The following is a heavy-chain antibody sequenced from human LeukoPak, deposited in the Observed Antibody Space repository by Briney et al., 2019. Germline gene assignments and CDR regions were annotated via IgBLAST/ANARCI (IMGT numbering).Heavy chain of an antibody. D-gene: IGHD6-19*01. CDR1: GFTFSSYG. V-gene: IGHV3-30*02. CDR3: AKSGGGYSSGWFY. Sequence: TGGSLRLSCAASGFTFSSYGMHWVRQAPGKGLEWVAFIRYDGSNKYYADSVKGRFTISRDNSKNTLYLQMNSLRAEDTAVYYCAKSGGGYSSGWFYWGQGTLVTVSS. CDR2: IRYDGSNK. J-gene: IGHJ4*02.